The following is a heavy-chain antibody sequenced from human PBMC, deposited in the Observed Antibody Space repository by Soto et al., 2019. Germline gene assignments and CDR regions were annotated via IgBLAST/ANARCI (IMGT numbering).Heavy chain of an antibody. V-gene: IGHV1-18*01. J-gene: IGHJ5*02. D-gene: IGHD2-2*01. CDR1: GYTFTSYG. Sequence: QVPLVQSGAEVKKPGASVKVSCKASGYTFTSYGISWVRQAPGQGLEWMGLIRAYNGNTNYAQKLQGRVTMTTDTSTSTAYMELRSLRSDDTAVYYCARDVPRYCSSTSCLPRWFDPWGQGTLVTVSS. CDR2: IRAYNGNT. CDR3: ARDVPRYCSSTSCLPRWFDP.